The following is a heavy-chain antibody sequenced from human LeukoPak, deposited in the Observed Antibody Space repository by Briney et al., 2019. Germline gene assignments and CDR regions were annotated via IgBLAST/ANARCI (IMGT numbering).Heavy chain of an antibody. CDR3: ARRSDRSDY. CDR1: GGSISSYY. V-gene: IGHV4-59*01. CDR2: IYYSGST. Sequence: PSETLSLTCTVSGGSISSYYWCWGRHRPGKGLGWIGYIYYSGSTNYNPSLKSRVTISVDTSKNQFSLKLSSVTAADTAVYYCARRSDRSDYWGQGTLVTVSS. J-gene: IGHJ4*02.